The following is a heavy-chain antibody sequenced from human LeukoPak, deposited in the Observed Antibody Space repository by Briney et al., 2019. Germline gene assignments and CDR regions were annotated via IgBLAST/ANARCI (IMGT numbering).Heavy chain of an antibody. CDR1: GFTFTSYA. D-gene: IGHD3-9*01. V-gene: IGHV3-30*04. J-gene: IGHJ4*02. CDR3: ARDTSDWLLFTPFDY. Sequence: GGSLRLSCAASGFTFTSYAMHWVRQAPGKGLEWVAVISFAGDIYYYADSVKGRFTISRDNAKNFLYLQMNSLRAEDTAVYYCARDTSDWLLFTPFDYWGQGTLVTVSS. CDR2: ISFAGDIY.